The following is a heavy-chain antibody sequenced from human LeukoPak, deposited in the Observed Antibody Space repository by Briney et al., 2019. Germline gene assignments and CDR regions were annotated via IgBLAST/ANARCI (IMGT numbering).Heavy chain of an antibody. CDR1: GGSISSYY. D-gene: IGHD6-6*01. CDR2: IYYSGST. Sequence: RSETLSLTCTVSGGSISSYYWSWIRQPPGKGLEWIGYIYYSGSTNSNPSLKSRVTISVDTSKNQFSLKLSSVTAADTAVYYCAASIAARPRYFQHWGQGTLVTVSS. CDR3: AASIAARPRYFQH. J-gene: IGHJ1*01. V-gene: IGHV4-59*08.